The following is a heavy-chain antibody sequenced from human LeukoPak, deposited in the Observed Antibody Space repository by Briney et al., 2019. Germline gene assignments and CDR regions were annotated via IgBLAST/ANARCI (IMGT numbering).Heavy chain of an antibody. CDR3: VKDIGAALYYFDY. CDR1: GFSFSSYG. V-gene: IGHV3-30*18. CDR2: ISHDARSN. J-gene: IGHJ4*02. Sequence: PGGSLRLSCAAAGFSFSSYGMHWVRQVPGKGLEWVAVISHDARSNYHVDSVKGRFTISRDNSKNTLYLQMNSLRAEDTAVYYCVKDIGAALYYFDYWGQGTLVTVSS. D-gene: IGHD4/OR15-4a*01.